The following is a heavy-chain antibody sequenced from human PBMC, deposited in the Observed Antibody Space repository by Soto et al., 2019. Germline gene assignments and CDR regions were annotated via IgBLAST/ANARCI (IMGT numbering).Heavy chain of an antibody. J-gene: IGHJ4*02. CDR1: GYAFTSYG. V-gene: IGHV1-18*01. CDR2: ISAYNGNT. D-gene: IGHD3-22*01. CDR3: ARDWYYYDRSEVYYFDY. Sequence: GASVKVSCKDSGYAFTSYGISWVRQAPGQGLEWMGWISAYNGNTNYAQKLQGRVTMTTDTSTSTAYMELRSLRSDDTAVYYCARDWYYYDRSEVYYFDYWGQGTLVTVS.